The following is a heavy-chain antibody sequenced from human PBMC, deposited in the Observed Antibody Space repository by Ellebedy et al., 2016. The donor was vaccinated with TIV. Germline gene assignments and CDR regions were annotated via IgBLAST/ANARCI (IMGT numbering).Heavy chain of an antibody. V-gene: IGHV4-61*08. CDR3: ARDGLVRGVTPPDY. J-gene: IGHJ4*02. CDR1: GGSLSSGDYY. CDR2: VHYRGYT. D-gene: IGHD3-10*01. Sequence: MPSETLSLTCTVSGGSLSSGDYYWNWIRQPPGKGLEWIAHVHYRGYTNYNPSLESRVAISLDTSKNQVSLKLTSVTAADTAVYYCARDGLVRGVTPPDYWGQGTLVTVSS.